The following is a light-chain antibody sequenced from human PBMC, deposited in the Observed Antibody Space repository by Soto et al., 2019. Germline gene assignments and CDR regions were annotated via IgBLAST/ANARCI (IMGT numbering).Light chain of an antibody. CDR3: SSYAGSNNLGV. CDR1: NSDVGGHNY. CDR2: EVT. J-gene: IGLJ2*01. V-gene: IGLV2-8*01. Sequence: QSALTQPPSASGSPGQSVTISCTGTNSDVGGHNYVSWYQQHPGKAPKLMIYEVTKRPSGVPDRFSGSKSVNTASLTVSGLQAEDEADYYCSSYAGSNNLGVFGGGTKLTVL.